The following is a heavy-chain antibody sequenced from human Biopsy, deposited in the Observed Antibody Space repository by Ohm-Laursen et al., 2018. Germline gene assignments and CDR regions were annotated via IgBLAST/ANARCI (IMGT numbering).Heavy chain of an antibody. J-gene: IGHJ5*02. CDR3: ARHPTGFWFDP. V-gene: IGHV4-39*01. CDR1: GGSISSSTTYY. CDR2: IYNTETT. Sequence: SQTLSLTCTVSGGSISSSTTYYWAWLRQPPGKGLEWIGGIYNTETTFYNPSLKSRVTISVDPSTNQFSLKVSSVTAADTALYFCARHPTGFWFDPWGHGTLVTVSS.